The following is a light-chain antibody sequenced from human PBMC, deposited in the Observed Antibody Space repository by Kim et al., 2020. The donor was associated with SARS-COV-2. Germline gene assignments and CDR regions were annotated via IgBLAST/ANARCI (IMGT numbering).Light chain of an antibody. J-gene: IGLJ1*01. Sequence: TLSCTRSGHTPGNFKLVSCSHHYPGKPPKLMIYEVTTRPSGFSDRFSGSKSGNTASLTISGPQAEDEADYSCFSYAGSRSYVFGSGTKVTVL. CDR3: FSYAGSRSYV. CDR1: GHTPGNFKL. V-gene: IGLV2-23*02. CDR2: EVT.